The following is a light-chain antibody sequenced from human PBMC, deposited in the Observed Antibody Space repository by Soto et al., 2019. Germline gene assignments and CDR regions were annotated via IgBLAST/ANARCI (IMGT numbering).Light chain of an antibody. CDR3: QQYYDYPPRT. CDR2: GAS. J-gene: IGKJ1*01. CDR1: QDVSSY. Sequence: AIRMTQSPSSFSASTGDRVTITCRASQDVSSYLAWYQQKPGKAPKLLIYGASTLQSGVPSRFSGSGSGTEFTLTISCLQSEGFATYYCQQYYDYPPRTFGQGTKVDIK. V-gene: IGKV1-8*01.